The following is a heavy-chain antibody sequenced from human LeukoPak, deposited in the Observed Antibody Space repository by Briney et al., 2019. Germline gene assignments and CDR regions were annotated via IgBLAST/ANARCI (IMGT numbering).Heavy chain of an antibody. Sequence: GGSLRLSCAASGFPVSSNYMNWVRQAPGKGLEWVAVISYDGSSKFYADSVKGRFTISRDNSKNTLYLQMNSLRAEDTAVYYCAKEQLILYFDYWGQGTLVTVSS. D-gene: IGHD2-2*01. CDR1: GFPVSSNY. CDR3: AKEQLILYFDY. J-gene: IGHJ4*02. V-gene: IGHV3-30*18. CDR2: ISYDGSSK.